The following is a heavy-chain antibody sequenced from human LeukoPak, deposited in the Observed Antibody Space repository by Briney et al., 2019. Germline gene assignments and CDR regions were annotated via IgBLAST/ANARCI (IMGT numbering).Heavy chain of an antibody. CDR3: AREAYYYGSGSPWYFDY. V-gene: IGHV3-48*02. Sequence: PGGSLRLSCAASGFTFSSYSMNWVRQAPGKGLEWVSYISSSSSTIYYADSVKGRFTIPRDNAKNSLYLQMNSLRDEDTAVYYCAREAYYYGSGSPWYFDYWGQGTLVTVSS. D-gene: IGHD3-10*01. J-gene: IGHJ4*02. CDR1: GFTFSSYS. CDR2: ISSSSSTI.